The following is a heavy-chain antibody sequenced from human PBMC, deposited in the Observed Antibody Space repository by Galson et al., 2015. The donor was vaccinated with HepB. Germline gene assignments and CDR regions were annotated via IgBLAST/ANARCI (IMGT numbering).Heavy chain of an antibody. CDR2: IKQDGSEK. Sequence: SLRLSCAASGFTFSIYWMSWVRQAPGKGLEWVANIKQDGSEKYYVDFVKGRFTISRDNAKNSLYLQMNSLRAEDTAVYYCARIPCSGYYYCWFDPWGQGTLVTVSS. J-gene: IGHJ5*02. V-gene: IGHV3-7*03. D-gene: IGHD3-22*01. CDR3: ARIPCSGYYYCWFDP. CDR1: GFTFSIYW.